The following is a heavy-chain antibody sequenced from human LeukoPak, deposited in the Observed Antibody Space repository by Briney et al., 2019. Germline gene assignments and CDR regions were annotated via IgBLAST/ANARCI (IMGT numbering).Heavy chain of an antibody. CDR3: AREFVGPVGFDY. D-gene: IGHD3-16*01. CDR1: GFTFSSYW. Sequence: PGGSLRLSCAASGFTFSSYWMSWVRQAPGKGLVWVSRINSDGSSTSYADSVKGRFTISRDNAKNTLYLQMNSLRAEDTAVYYCAREFVGPVGFDYWGQGTLVTVSS. J-gene: IGHJ4*02. CDR2: INSDGSST. V-gene: IGHV3-74*01.